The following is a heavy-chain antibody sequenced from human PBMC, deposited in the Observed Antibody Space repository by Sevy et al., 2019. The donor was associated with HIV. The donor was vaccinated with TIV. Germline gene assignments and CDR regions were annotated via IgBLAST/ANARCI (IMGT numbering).Heavy chain of an antibody. CDR2: IYYSGST. D-gene: IGHD7-27*01. V-gene: IGHV4-39*01. CDR3: ARRANSGIFDY. J-gene: IGHJ4*02. CDR1: GSSISSSSYY. Sequence: SETLSLTCTVSGSSISSSSYYWGWIRQPPGKGLEWIGSIYYSGSTYYNPSITSRVTIPVNTSKNQFSLKLGSVTAAYTAVYYCARRANSGIFDYWGQGTLVTVSS.